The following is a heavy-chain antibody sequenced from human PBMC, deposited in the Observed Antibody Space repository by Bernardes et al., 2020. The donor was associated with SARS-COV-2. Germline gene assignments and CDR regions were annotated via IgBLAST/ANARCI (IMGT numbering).Heavy chain of an antibody. J-gene: IGHJ6*02. CDR2: INWNGGST. CDR1: GFTFDDYG. CDR3: ARVGRYVVVPARLGGMDV. Sequence: GGSLRLSCAASGFTFDDYGMSWVRQAPGKGLEWVSGINWNGGSTGYADSVKGRFTISRDNAKNSLYLQMNSLRAEDTALYHCARVGRYVVVPARLGGMDVWGQGTTVTVSS. V-gene: IGHV3-20*01. D-gene: IGHD2-2*01.